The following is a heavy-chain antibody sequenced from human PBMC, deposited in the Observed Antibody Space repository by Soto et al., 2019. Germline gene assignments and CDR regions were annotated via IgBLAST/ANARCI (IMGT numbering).Heavy chain of an antibody. V-gene: IGHV4-31*03. CDR1: GGSISSGAYY. CDR3: XXXXXXXTWFDP. Sequence: QVQLQESGPGLVKPSQTLSLTCTVSGGSISSGAYYWSWIRQHPVRGLECIGHIDDSGNTYYSPSLKSRVSISADTSKNQFSLKLKSVSAADTAXXXCXXXXXXXTWFDPWGQGTLVTVSS. CDR2: IDDSGNT. J-gene: IGHJ5*02.